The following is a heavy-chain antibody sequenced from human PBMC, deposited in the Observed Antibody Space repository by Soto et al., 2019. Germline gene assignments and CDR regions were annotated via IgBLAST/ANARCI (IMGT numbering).Heavy chain of an antibody. CDR1: GGSIKTFY. V-gene: IGHV4-4*07. D-gene: IGHD5-12*01. CDR2: IFSGGST. Sequence: PSETLSLTCTVSGGSIKTFYWSWVRQPAGKGLEWIGRIFSGGSTSFNPSLESRVAMSVDTSKNHFSLNLSSVTAADMAVYYCAREGSYSAYNFAHGIQLWSFDFWGQGALVTVSS. J-gene: IGHJ4*02. CDR3: AREGSYSAYNFAHGIQLWSFDF.